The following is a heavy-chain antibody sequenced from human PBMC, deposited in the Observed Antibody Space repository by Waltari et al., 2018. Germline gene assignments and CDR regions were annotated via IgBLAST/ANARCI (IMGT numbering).Heavy chain of an antibody. CDR3: ATAGYYRFDF. CDR2: INSDGRTT. V-gene: IGHV3-74*01. J-gene: IGHJ4*02. CDR1: GFTFSSSW. D-gene: IGHD2-8*01. Sequence: EVQLVESGGDLVQPGGSLRLSCVGSGFTFSSSWLHWVRQAPGEGLVWVARINSDGRTTDYADSVKGRFTISRDNAKNTLYLQINSLSVEDTAIYYCATAGYYRFDFWGQGTLVTVSS.